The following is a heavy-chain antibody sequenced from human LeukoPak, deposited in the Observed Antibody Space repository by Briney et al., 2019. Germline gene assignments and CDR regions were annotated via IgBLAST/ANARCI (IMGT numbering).Heavy chain of an antibody. D-gene: IGHD5-18*01. CDR1: GYTLTELS. Sequence: ASVKVSCKVSGYTLTELSMHWVRQAPGKGLEWMGGFDPEDGETIYAQKFQGRVTMTEDTSTDTAYMELSSLRSEDTAVYYCATGERDTAMANFDYWGQGILVTVSS. CDR2: FDPEDGET. CDR3: ATGERDTAMANFDY. J-gene: IGHJ4*02. V-gene: IGHV1-24*01.